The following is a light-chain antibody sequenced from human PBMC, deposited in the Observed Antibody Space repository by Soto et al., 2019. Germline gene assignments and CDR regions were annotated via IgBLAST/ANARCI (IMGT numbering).Light chain of an antibody. CDR1: SSNIGSNT. CDR2: NYN. V-gene: IGLV1-44*01. J-gene: IGLJ2*01. Sequence: QSVLTQPPSASGTPGQRVTISCSGSSSNIGSNTVSWYQQLPGTAPKLLIYNYNQRPSGVPDRFSGSKSGTSASLAISGLQSEDEADYYCAVWDASLKGVVFGGGTQLTVL. CDR3: AVWDASLKGVV.